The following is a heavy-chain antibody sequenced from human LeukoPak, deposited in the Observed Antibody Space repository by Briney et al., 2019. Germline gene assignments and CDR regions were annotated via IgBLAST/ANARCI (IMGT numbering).Heavy chain of an antibody. CDR1: GGTFSSYA. J-gene: IGHJ6*03. Sequence: SVKLSCKASGGTFSSYAISWVRQAPGQGLEWMGGIIPIFGTANYAQKFQGRVTITTDESTSTAYMELSSLRAEDPAVYYCARVRLRLGELSPNYYYYMDVWGKGTTVTVSS. CDR3: ARVRLRLGELSPNYYYYMDV. D-gene: IGHD3-16*02. V-gene: IGHV1-69*05. CDR2: IIPIFGTA.